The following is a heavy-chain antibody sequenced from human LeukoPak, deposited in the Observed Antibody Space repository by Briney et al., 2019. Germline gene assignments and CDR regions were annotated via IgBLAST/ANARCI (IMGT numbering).Heavy chain of an antibody. D-gene: IGHD3-10*01. CDR2: IKQDGSEK. CDR1: GFTFSSYW. V-gene: IGHV3-7*01. Sequence: GGSLRLSCAASGFTFSSYWMSWVRQAPGKGLEWVANIKQDGSEKYYVDSVKGRFTISRDNAKNSLYLQMNSLRAEDTAVYYCARGVPYSLLWFGESYYFDYWGQGTLVTVSS. CDR3: ARGVPYSLLWFGESYYFDY. J-gene: IGHJ4*02.